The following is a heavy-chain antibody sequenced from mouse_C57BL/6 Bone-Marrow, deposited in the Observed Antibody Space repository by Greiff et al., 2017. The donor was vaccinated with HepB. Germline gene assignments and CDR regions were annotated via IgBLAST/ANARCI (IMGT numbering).Heavy chain of an antibody. CDR2: IDPSDSYT. V-gene: IGHV1-50*01. CDR1: GYTFTSYW. CDR3: ARDSSGYKAMDY. D-gene: IGHD3-2*02. Sequence: QVQLQQSGAELVKPGASVKLSCKASGYTFTSYWMQWVKQRPGQGLEWIGEIDPSDSYTNYNQKFKGKATLTVDTSSSTAYMQLSSLTSEDSAVYYCARDSSGYKAMDYWGQGTSVTVSS. J-gene: IGHJ4*01.